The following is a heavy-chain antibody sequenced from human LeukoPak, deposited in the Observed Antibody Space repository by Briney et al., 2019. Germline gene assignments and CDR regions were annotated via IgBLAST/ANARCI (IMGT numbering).Heavy chain of an antibody. J-gene: IGHJ5*02. CDR3: ARARAAAGNRWFDP. D-gene: IGHD6-13*01. Sequence: GASVKVSCKASGYTFTGYYMHWVRQAPGQGLEWMGWINPNSGGTNYAQKFQGRVTMTRDTSISTAYMELSRLRSDDTAVYYCARARAAAGNRWFDPWGQGTLVTVSS. V-gene: IGHV1-2*02. CDR2: INPNSGGT. CDR1: GYTFTGYY.